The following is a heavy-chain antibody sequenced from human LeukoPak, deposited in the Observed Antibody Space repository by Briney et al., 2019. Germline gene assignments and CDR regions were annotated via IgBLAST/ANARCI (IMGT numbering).Heavy chain of an antibody. CDR2: IYNSGTT. V-gene: IGHV4-31*03. J-gene: IGHJ4*02. D-gene: IGHD5-24*01. Sequence: SETLSLTCTVSGGSISSSTYYWNWIRQYPGKGLEWIGYIYNSGTTYYNPSLKSRVTISVDTSKNQFSLKLNSMSAADTAVYYCVEAPNPYYFDDWGQGTLVTVSS. CDR1: GGSISSSTYY. CDR3: VEAPNPYYFDD.